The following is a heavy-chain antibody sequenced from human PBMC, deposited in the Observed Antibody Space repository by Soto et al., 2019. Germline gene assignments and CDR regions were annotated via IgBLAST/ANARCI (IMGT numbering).Heavy chain of an antibody. CDR3: ARRYGGPVDY. J-gene: IGHJ4*02. V-gene: IGHV4-30-4*01. CDR2: IYYSRST. D-gene: IGHD4-17*01. Sequence: SETLSLTCTVSGRSISSVNYYWSWIRQPPGKGLEWIGYIYYSRSTYYNPSLKTRVTISVDTSENQFSLKLSSVTAADSAVYYCARRYGGPVDYWGQGSLVTVSS. CDR1: GRSISSVNYY.